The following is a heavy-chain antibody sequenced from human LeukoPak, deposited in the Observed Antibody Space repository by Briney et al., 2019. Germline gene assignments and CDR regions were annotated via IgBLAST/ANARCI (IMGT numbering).Heavy chain of an antibody. D-gene: IGHD6-13*01. CDR2: IKSKTDGGAT. V-gene: IGHV3-15*01. J-gene: IGHJ6*02. CDR3: TTDGGSWYDYGMDV. Sequence: GGSLRLSCAASGFTFSNAWMSWVRQAPGKGLEWVGRIKSKTDGGATDYAAPVKGRFTISRDDSKNTLYLQMNSLKTEDTAVYHCTTDGGSWYDYGMDVWGQGTTVTVSS. CDR1: GFTFSNAW.